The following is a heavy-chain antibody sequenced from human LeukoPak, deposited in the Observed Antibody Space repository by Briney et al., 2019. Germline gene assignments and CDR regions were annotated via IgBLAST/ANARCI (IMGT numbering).Heavy chain of an antibody. Sequence: GGSLRLSCAASGFTFSSYAMSWVRQAPGKGLEWVSSISSSSSYIYYADSVKGRFTISRDNAKNSLYLQMNSLRAEDTAVYYCARDLGYSYALYYFDYWGQGTLVTVSS. J-gene: IGHJ4*02. V-gene: IGHV3-21*01. CDR3: ARDLGYSYALYYFDY. CDR1: GFTFSSYA. CDR2: ISSSSSYI. D-gene: IGHD5-18*01.